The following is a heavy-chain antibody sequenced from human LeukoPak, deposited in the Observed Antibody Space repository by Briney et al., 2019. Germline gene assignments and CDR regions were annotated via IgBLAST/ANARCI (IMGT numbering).Heavy chain of an antibody. D-gene: IGHD6-19*01. CDR2: ISSSGSTI. CDR3: AVDSSGWYPSFDY. Sequence: GGSLSLSCAASGFTFSSYAMSWLRQAPGKGLEGVSYISSSGSTIYYADSVKGRFTISRDNAKNSLYLQMNSLRAEDTAVYYCAVDSSGWYPSFDYWGQGTLVTVSS. J-gene: IGHJ4*02. V-gene: IGHV3-11*01. CDR1: GFTFSSYA.